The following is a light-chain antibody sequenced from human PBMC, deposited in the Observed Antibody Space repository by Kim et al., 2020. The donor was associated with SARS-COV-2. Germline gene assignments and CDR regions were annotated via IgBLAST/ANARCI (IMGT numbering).Light chain of an antibody. CDR1: SGSVSTSYY. CDR2: NTN. V-gene: IGLV8-61*01. J-gene: IGLJ3*02. CDR3: VLYMGSGIWV. Sequence: TVVTQEPSFSVSPGGTVTLTCGLSSGSVSTSYYPSWYQQTPGQAPRTLIYNTNTRSSGVPDRFSGSILGNKAALTITGAQADDESDYYCVLYMGSGIWVFGGGTQLTVL.